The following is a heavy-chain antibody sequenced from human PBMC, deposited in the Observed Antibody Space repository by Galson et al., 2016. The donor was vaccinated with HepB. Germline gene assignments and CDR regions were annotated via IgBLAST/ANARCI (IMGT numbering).Heavy chain of an antibody. CDR2: TYNRSKWDN. CDR3: AREYYGMDV. J-gene: IGHJ6*02. V-gene: IGHV6-1*01. Sequence: CAISGDSVSSEGADWNWIRQSQSRGLEWLGRTYNRSKWDNEYAVSVRSRMTINPDTSKNPFSLQLNSVTPEDTAVYYCAREYYGMDVWVQGTTVTVS. CDR1: GDSVSSEGAD.